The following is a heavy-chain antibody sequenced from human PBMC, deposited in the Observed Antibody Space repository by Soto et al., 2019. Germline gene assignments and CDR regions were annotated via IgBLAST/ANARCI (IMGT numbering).Heavy chain of an antibody. J-gene: IGHJ4*02. CDR1: GFSFSTFA. D-gene: IGHD3-10*01. CDR2: IWYDGSNK. V-gene: IGHV3-30-3*01. Sequence: QVQLVESGGGVVQPGRSLRLSCAASGFSFSTFAMHWVRQAPGKGLEWVAIIWYDGSNKFYVDSVKGRFSISRDNSRNTLYLQMNSLRAEDTAVYYCARGGNYYAGASSFVPKWHRFDYWGQGTLVTVSS. CDR3: ARGGNYYAGASSFVPKWHRFDY.